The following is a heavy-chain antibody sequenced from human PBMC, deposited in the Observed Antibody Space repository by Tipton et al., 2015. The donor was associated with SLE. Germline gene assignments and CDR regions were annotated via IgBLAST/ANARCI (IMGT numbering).Heavy chain of an antibody. CDR1: GGSISSGSYY. J-gene: IGHJ6*02. CDR2: IYTSGST. CDR3: AKGGGSWYCGMDV. V-gene: IGHV4-61*02. Sequence: TLSLTCTVSGGSISSGSYYWSWIRQPAGKGLEWIGRIYTSGSTNYNPSLKSRVTISVDTSKNQFSLKLSSVTAADTAVYYCAKGGGSWYCGMDVWGQGTTVTVSS. D-gene: IGHD6-13*01.